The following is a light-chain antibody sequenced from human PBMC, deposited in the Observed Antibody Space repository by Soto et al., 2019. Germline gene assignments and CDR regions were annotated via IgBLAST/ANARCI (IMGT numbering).Light chain of an antibody. CDR2: GAS. J-gene: IGKJ4*01. Sequence: DIQMTQSPSSLSASVGDTVTITCRASQGINKFLAWFQQKPGKAPTSLIYGASNLQSGVPSKFSGSGSDTDFTLTIRSLQPEDFATYYCQQYHSYPVTFGGGTKVEI. V-gene: IGKV1-16*02. CDR1: QGINKF. CDR3: QQYHSYPVT.